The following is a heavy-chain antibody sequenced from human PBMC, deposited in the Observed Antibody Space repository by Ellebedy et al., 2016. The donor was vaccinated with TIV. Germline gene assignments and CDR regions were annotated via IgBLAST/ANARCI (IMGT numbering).Heavy chain of an antibody. CDR2: IYYSGST. V-gene: IGHV4-39*01. CDR1: GGSISSPSYY. Sequence: MPGGSLRLSCTVSGGSISSPSYYWGWIRQPPGKGLEWIGSIYYSGSTYYYPSLKSRVTMSIDTSKNQFSLKLSSVTAADTAVYYCARWNEGFDYWGQGTLVTVSS. D-gene: IGHD1-1*01. CDR3: ARWNEGFDY. J-gene: IGHJ4*02.